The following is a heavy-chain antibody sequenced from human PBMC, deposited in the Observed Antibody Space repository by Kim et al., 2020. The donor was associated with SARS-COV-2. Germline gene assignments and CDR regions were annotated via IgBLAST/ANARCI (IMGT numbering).Heavy chain of an antibody. Sequence: GGSLRLSCAASGFTFSTYAMSWVRQAPGKGLEWVSGLSGGNTFYVDSVKGRFTISRDNSKNTLYLQMNSLRAEDTAVYYCAKAITINFVFDHWGQGTLVTVSS. CDR2: LSGGNT. CDR3: AKAITINFVFDH. D-gene: IGHD1-20*01. CDR1: GFTFSTYA. V-gene: IGHV3-23*01. J-gene: IGHJ4*02.